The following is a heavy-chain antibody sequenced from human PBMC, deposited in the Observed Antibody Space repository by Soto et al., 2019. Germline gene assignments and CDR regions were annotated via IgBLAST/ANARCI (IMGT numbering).Heavy chain of an antibody. V-gene: IGHV4-31*03. J-gene: IGHJ4*02. CDR3: ARASSTYDFWSGYYGHFDY. CDR1: GGSISSGGYY. D-gene: IGHD3-3*01. CDR2: IYYSGST. Sequence: QVQLQESGPGLVKPSQTLSLTCTVSGGSISSGGYYWSWIRQHPGKGLEWIGYIYYSGSTYYNPSLKSRVTISVDTSKNQFSLKLSSVTAADTAVYYCARASSTYDFWSGYYGHFDYWGQGTLVTVSS.